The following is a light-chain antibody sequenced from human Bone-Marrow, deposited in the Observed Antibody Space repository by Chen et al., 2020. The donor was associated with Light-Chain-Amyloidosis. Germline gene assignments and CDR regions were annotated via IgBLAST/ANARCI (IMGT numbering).Light chain of an antibody. CDR2: DDS. Sequence: SYVLTQPSSVSVAPGQTATIACGGNNIGATGVHWYQPPPGQAPLLAVYDDSDRPSGIPERLSGSNSGNTATLTISRVEAGDEADYYCQVWDRSSDRPVFGGGTKLTVL. CDR1: NIGATG. CDR3: QVWDRSSDRPV. V-gene: IGLV3-21*02. J-gene: IGLJ3*02.